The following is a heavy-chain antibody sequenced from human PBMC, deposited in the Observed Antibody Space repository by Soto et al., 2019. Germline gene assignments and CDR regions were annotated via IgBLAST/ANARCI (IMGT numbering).Heavy chain of an antibody. D-gene: IGHD6-19*01. Sequence: SETLSLTCAVSGGSISSGGYSWSWIRQPPGKGPEWIGYIYHSGSTYYNPSLKSRVTISVDRSKNQFSLKLSSVTAADTAVYYCARDDRKSVAGTIHNLFDPCGQGTLVTVSS. CDR1: GGSISSGGYS. CDR2: IYHSGST. CDR3: ARDDRKSVAGTIHNLFDP. V-gene: IGHV4-30-2*01. J-gene: IGHJ5*02.